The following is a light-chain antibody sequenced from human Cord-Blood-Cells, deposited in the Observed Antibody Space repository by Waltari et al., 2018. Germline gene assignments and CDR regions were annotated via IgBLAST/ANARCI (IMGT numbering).Light chain of an antibody. J-gene: IGKJ5*01. V-gene: IGKV1-12*01. Sequence: DLQMPQSPSSASASVGDRVTTTCRASQGISSWLAWYQQKPGKAPKLLIYAASILQSRVPSRFSGSGSGTDFTLTISSLQPEDFATYDCQQANSFPITFGQGTRLEIK. CDR2: AAS. CDR1: QGISSW. CDR3: QQANSFPIT.